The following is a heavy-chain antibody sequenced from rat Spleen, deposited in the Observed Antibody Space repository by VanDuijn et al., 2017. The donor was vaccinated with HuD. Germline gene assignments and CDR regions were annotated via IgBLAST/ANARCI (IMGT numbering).Heavy chain of an antibody. J-gene: IGHJ4*01. D-gene: IGHD1-5*01. CDR3: TRSRYNYYVMDV. Sequence: QVQVKESGPGLVQPSQTLSLTCTVSGFSLTNFHVHWVRQPPGKGLEWMGRIQNGGNTDYNSALKSRLSISRDTSKSQVFLKMNSLQIEDTGIYYCTRSRYNYYVMDVWGQGASVTVSS. V-gene: IGHV2-27*01. CDR1: GFSLTNFH. CDR2: IQNGGNT.